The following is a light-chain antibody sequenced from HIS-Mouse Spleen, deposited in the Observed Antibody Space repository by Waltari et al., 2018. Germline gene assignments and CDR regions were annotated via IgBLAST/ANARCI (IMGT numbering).Light chain of an antibody. CDR3: AAWDDSLSGV. CDR1: SSNIGSNY. Sequence: QSVLTQPPSASGTPGQRVTISCSGSSSNIGSNYVYWYQHPPGTAPKLLIYRNNQRPSGVPDRFSGSKSGTSASLAISGLRSEDEADYYCAAWDDSLSGVFGGGTKLTVL. J-gene: IGLJ2*01. CDR2: RNN. V-gene: IGLV1-47*01.